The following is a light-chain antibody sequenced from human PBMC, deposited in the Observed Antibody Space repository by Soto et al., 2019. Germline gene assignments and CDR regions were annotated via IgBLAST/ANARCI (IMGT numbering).Light chain of an antibody. CDR1: QTISTF. Sequence: IQMTQSPSSLSASVGDRVTISCRASQTISTFLNWYQQKPGTAPRLLIYRASSVNSGVPPRFSGSGSGRDFTLTISSLRPEDIATYFCQQSYSSPPWTFGQGTKVEV. J-gene: IGKJ1*01. CDR2: RAS. CDR3: QQSYSSPPWT. V-gene: IGKV1-39*01.